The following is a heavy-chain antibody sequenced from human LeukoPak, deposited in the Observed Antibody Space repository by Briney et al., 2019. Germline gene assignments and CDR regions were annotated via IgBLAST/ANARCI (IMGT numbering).Heavy chain of an antibody. D-gene: IGHD3-9*01. Sequence: SETLSLTCAVYGGSFSGYCWSWIRQPPGKGLEWIGEINHSGSTNYNPSLKSRVTTSVDTSKNQFSLKLSSVTAADTAVYYCARDPFYDTDAFDIWGQGTMVTVSS. CDR1: GGSFSGYC. CDR3: ARDPFYDTDAFDI. J-gene: IGHJ3*02. CDR2: INHSGST. V-gene: IGHV4-34*01.